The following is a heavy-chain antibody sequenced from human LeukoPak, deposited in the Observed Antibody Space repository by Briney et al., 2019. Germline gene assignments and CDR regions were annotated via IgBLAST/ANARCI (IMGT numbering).Heavy chain of an antibody. CDR1: GFTFSSYW. CDR2: ISSSGSTI. CDR3: ARGSRIVGATTHY. D-gene: IGHD1-26*01. V-gene: IGHV3-48*04. J-gene: IGHJ4*02. Sequence: GGSLRLSCAASGFTFSSYWMSWVRQAPGKGLEWVSYISSSGSTIYYADSVKGRFAISRDNAKNSLYLQMNSLRAEDTAVYYCARGSRIVGATTHYWGQGTLVTVSS.